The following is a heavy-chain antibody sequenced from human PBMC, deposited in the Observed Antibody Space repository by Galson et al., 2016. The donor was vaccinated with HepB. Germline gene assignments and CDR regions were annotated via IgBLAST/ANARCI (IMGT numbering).Heavy chain of an antibody. CDR3: ARSGEPS. Sequence: SLRLSCAVSRFSFGESGMHRVRQAPAKGQERVSSISWNRGSIGYADSVKGRFTSPRDNAKKSLYLQMDSLRAEDTAVYYCARSGEPSWGQGTLVTVSS. J-gene: IGHJ5*02. D-gene: IGHD4-17*01. CDR2: ISWNRGSI. CDR1: RFSFGESG. V-gene: IGHV3-9*01.